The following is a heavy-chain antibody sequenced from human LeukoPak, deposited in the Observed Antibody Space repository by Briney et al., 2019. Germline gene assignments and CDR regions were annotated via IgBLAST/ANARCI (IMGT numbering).Heavy chain of an antibody. D-gene: IGHD3-10*01. CDR2: ISGSGGST. CDR3: AKEGSGSYYYYYYYMDV. CDR1: GFTFSSYA. J-gene: IGHJ6*03. Sequence: GGSLRLSCAASGFTFSSYAMSWVRQAPGKGLEWVSAISGSGGSTYYADSVKGRFTISRDNSKNTLYLQMNSLRAEDAAVYYCAKEGSGSYYYYYYYMDVWRKGTTVTVSS. V-gene: IGHV3-23*01.